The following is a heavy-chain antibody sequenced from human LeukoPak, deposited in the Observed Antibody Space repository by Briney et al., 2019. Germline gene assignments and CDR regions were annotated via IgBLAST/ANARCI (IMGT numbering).Heavy chain of an antibody. CDR3: AKDAWVWPITFDP. D-gene: IGHD5-12*01. Sequence: PSETLSLTCAVYGGSFSGYYWSWNRQAPGKGLEWVSAISGSGGSTYYADSVKGRFTISRDNSKNTLYLQMNSLRAEDTAVYYCAKDAWVWPITFDPWGQGTLVTVSS. J-gene: IGHJ5*02. CDR2: ISGSGGST. V-gene: IGHV3-23*01. CDR1: GGSFSGYY.